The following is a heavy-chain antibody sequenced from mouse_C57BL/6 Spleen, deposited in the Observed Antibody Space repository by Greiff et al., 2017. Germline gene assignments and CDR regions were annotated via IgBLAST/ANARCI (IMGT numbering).Heavy chain of an antibody. Sequence: VQLQQPGAELVKPGASVKMSCKASGYTFTSYWITWVKQRPGQGLEWIGDIYPGSGSTNYNEKFKSKATLTVGTSSSTAYMQLSSLTSEDSAVYYCARIYDYAGYWGQGTTLTVSS. CDR2: IYPGSGST. CDR1: GYTFTSYW. V-gene: IGHV1-55*01. J-gene: IGHJ2*01. CDR3: ARIYDYAGY. D-gene: IGHD2-4*01.